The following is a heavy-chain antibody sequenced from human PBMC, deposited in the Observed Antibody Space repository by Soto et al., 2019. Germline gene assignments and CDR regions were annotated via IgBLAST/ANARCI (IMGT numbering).Heavy chain of an antibody. CDR2: IDPSDSQT. J-gene: IGHJ6*02. D-gene: IGHD2-2*01. CDR1: GYSFAGYW. V-gene: IGHV5-10-1*01. CDR3: ATPVPAAPFASEYYYGMDV. Sequence: GESLKISCKGSGYSFAGYWITWVRQKPGKGLEWMGRIDPSDSQTYYSPSFRGHVTISADKSISTAYLQWSSLKASDTAMYYCATPVPAAPFASEYYYGMDVWGQGTTVTVSS.